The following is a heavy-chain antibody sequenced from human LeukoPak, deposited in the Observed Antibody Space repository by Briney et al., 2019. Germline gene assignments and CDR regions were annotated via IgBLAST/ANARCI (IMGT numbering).Heavy chain of an antibody. J-gene: IGHJ4*02. Sequence: ASVKVSCKASGYSLTGYAINWVRQAPGQGLEWMGWIHTETGNPTYAQGFSGRFVFSLDTSVTTAYLQISGLQAEDTAVYYCARLIYGDYIFFDYWGQGTLVTVSS. CDR3: ARLIYGDYIFFDY. CDR2: IHTETGNP. V-gene: IGHV7-4-1*02. CDR1: GYSLTGYA. D-gene: IGHD4-17*01.